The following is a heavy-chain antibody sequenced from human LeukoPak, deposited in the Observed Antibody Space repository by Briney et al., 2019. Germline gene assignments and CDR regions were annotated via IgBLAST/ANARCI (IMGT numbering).Heavy chain of an antibody. Sequence: SETLSLTCTVSVGFLSIYYWSGIRQPPGGGLWWIVYIYYSGNTNYIPPLKSRVTISVDPSKNPPSLKLSSVTAADTAVYYCARWVAVAGTQYYFDYWGQGTLVTVSS. CDR1: VGFLSIYY. J-gene: IGHJ4*02. V-gene: IGHV4-59*01. CDR3: ARWVAVAGTQYYFDY. D-gene: IGHD6-19*01. CDR2: IYYSGNT.